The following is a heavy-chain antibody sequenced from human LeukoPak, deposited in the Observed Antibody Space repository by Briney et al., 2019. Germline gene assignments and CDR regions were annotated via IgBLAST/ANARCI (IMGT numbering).Heavy chain of an antibody. CDR3: ARDEPAIGFDP. J-gene: IGHJ5*02. D-gene: IGHD1-14*01. CDR2: IYTSGST. CDR1: GGSISSYY. Sequence: SETLSLTCTVSGGSISSYYWSWIRQPAGKGMEWIGRIYTSGSTNYTPSLKSRLTMSVDPSTNQFSLKLSSVPAADTAVYYCARDEPAIGFDPWGQGTLVTVSS. V-gene: IGHV4-4*07.